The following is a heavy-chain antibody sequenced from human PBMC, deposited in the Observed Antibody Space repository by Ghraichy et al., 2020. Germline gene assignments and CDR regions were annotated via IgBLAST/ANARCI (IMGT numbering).Heavy chain of an antibody. J-gene: IGHJ4*02. CDR1: GGSISSYY. Sequence: SETLSLTCTVSGGSISSYYWSWIRQPPGKGLEWIGYIYYSGSTNYNPSLKSRVTISVDTSKNQFSLKLSSVTAADTAVYYCARQRDGYNLVVHDYWGQGTLVTVSS. CDR3: ARQRDGYNLVVHDY. D-gene: IGHD5-24*01. CDR2: IYYSGST. V-gene: IGHV4-59*08.